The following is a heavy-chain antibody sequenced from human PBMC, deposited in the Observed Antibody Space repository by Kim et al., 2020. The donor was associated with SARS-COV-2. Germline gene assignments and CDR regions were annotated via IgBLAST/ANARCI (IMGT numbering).Heavy chain of an antibody. CDR2: IYYSGST. J-gene: IGHJ4*02. CDR1: GGSISSYY. D-gene: IGHD6-19*01. CDR3: AREAAVAGTKGTHFDY. Sequence: SETLSLTCTVSGGSISSYYWSWIRQPPGKGLEWIGYIYYSGSTNYNPSLKSRVTISVDTSKNQFSLKLSSVTAADTAVYYCAREAAVAGTKGTHFDYWGQGTLVTVSS. V-gene: IGHV4-59*13.